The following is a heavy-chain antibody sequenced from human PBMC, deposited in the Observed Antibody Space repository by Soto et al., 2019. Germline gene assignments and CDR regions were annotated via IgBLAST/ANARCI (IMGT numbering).Heavy chain of an antibody. CDR3: ARGPKTGYYYMDV. Sequence: QVQLQQWGAGLLKPSETLSLTCAVYGGSFSGYYWSWIRQPPGKGLEWIGEINHSGSTNYNPSLKSRVTLSVDTSKNQFSLKLSSVAAADTAVYYCARGPKTGYYYMDVWGKGSMVTVSS. V-gene: IGHV4-34*01. CDR1: GGSFSGYY. CDR2: INHSGST. J-gene: IGHJ6*03.